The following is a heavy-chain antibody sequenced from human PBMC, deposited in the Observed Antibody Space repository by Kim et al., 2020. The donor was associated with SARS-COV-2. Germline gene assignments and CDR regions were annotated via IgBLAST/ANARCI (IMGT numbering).Heavy chain of an antibody. V-gene: IGHV5-51*01. J-gene: IGHJ4*02. Sequence: YSPSFEGQVTISADNATSTAYLQWSSLKASDTAIYYCARRDYNSGWFFDLWGQGTLVTVSS. D-gene: IGHD6-19*01. CDR3: ARRDYNSGWFFDL.